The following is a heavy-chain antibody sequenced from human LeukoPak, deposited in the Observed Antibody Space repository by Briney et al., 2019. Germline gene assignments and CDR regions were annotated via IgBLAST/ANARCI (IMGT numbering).Heavy chain of an antibody. J-gene: IGHJ6*04. Sequence: ASVTVSCKPSGGTFSSYAISWVRQAPRQGLEWMGGVIPIFGTANYAQKFQGRVTITADESTSTAYMELSSLRSEDTAVYYCATRFLQDGMDVWGKGTTVTVSS. CDR1: GGTFSSYA. D-gene: IGHD4-11*01. CDR2: VIPIFGTA. CDR3: ATRFLQDGMDV. V-gene: IGHV1-69*01.